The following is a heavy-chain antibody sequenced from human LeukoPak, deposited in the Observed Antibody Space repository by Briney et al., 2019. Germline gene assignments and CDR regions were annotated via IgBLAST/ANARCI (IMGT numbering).Heavy chain of an antibody. CDR3: AKQGSLSVTGADY. CDR1: GFAFSDYG. D-gene: IGHD2-8*02. Sequence: PGRSLRLSCAASGFAFSDYGMLWVRQTPGRGLEWLTLLSNDGRSAYYADSVRGRFTISRDNSKNTVYLQIYSLRVEDTGVYYCAKQGSLSVTGADYWGREPWSPSPQ. CDR2: LSNDGRSA. J-gene: IGHJ4*02. V-gene: IGHV3-30*18.